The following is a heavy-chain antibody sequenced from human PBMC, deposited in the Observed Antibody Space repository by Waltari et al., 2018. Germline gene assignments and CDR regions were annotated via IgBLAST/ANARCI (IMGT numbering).Heavy chain of an antibody. Sequence: QLQLQESGPGLVKPSETLSLTCTVSGGSISSSSYYWGWIRQPPGKGLEWIGSIYYSGRTYYNPSLKSRVTISVDTSKNQFSLKLSSVTAADTAVYYCARDRGGAGAAIGTNFDYWGQGTLVTVSS. V-gene: IGHV4-39*07. D-gene: IGHD2-2*02. CDR2: IYYSGRT. J-gene: IGHJ4*02. CDR3: ARDRGGAGAAIGTNFDY. CDR1: GGSISSSSYY.